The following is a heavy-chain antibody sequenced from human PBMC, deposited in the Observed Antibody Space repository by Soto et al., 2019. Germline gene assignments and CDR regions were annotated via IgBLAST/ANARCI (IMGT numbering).Heavy chain of an antibody. CDR2: IKQDGSEI. Sequence: EVQLVESGGGLVQSGGSLRLSCAASGFTFSSYRMSWVRQGPGKGPEWVANIKQDGSEIYYVDSVKGRFTISRDNAKSSLYLQMTSLRAEDTAVYHCAKSLSAIPGDSWGQGTLVTVSS. D-gene: IGHD2-2*01. CDR3: AKSLSAIPGDS. CDR1: GFTFSSYR. J-gene: IGHJ4*02. V-gene: IGHV3-7*05.